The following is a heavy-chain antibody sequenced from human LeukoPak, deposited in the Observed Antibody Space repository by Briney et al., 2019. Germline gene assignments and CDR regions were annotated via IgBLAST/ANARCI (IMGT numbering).Heavy chain of an antibody. CDR1: GFTFSNYA. CDR3: ARDSTYYYDSGSSGPHYFDN. D-gene: IGHD3-10*01. Sequence: PGGSLRLSCAASGFTFSNYAMHWVRQAPGKGLEWVSLISSGGTYEYYADSVKGRFTISRDNSKNTLYLQSNSLRAEGTAVYYCARDSTYYYDSGSSGPHYFDNWGQGTLVTVSS. CDR2: ISSGGTYE. V-gene: IGHV3-30*01. J-gene: IGHJ4*02.